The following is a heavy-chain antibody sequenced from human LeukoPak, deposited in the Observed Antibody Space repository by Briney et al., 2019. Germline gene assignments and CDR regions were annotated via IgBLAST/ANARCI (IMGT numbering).Heavy chain of an antibody. V-gene: IGHV1-2*02. J-gene: IGHJ4*02. CDR2: INPNSGGT. Sequence: GASVKVSCKASGYTFTRYYMHWVRQAPGQGLEGMGWINPNSGGTNYAQKFQGRVTMTRDTSISTAYMELSRLRSDDTAVYYCATGYCSSTSCYIFDYWGQGTLVTVSS. D-gene: IGHD2-2*02. CDR1: GYTFTRYY. CDR3: ATGYCSSTSCYIFDY.